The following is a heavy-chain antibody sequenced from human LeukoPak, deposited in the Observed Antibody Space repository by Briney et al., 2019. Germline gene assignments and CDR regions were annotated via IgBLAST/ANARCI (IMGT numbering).Heavy chain of an antibody. V-gene: IGHV1-46*01. CDR1: GYTFTTYY. CDR3: AREYCSGGSCYSSDY. Sequence: ASVKVSCKASGYTFTTYYIHWVRQAPGRGLEWMGLINPSGGSTTYAQKFQGRVTMTRDTSTSTVYMELSSLRSEDTAIYYCAREYCSGGSCYSSDYWGQGTLVTVSS. CDR2: INPSGGST. J-gene: IGHJ4*02. D-gene: IGHD2-15*01.